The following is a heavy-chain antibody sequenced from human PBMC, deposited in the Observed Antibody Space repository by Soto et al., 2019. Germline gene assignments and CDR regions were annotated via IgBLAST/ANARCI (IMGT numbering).Heavy chain of an antibody. CDR3: ARQGPGSY. CDR2: IFPADSES. CDR1: GYSFSTYW. Sequence: PGESLKISCKASGYSFSTYWIAWVRQMPGQGLEWMGGIFPADSESRYSASFQGRVTISADRSTSTAYLQWNSLEASDTAMYYCARQGPGSYWGQGTLGTVSS. J-gene: IGHJ4*02. V-gene: IGHV5-51*01.